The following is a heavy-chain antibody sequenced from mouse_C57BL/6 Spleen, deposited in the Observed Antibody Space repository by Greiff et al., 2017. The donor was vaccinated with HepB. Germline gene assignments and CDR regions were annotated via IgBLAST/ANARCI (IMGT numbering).Heavy chain of an antibody. CDR1: GYAFSSYW. J-gene: IGHJ2*01. Sequence: VQLQQSGAELVKPGASVKISCKASGYAFSSYWMNWVKQRPGKGLEWIGQIYPGDGDTNYNGKFKGKATLTADKSSSTAYMQLSSLTSEDSAVYFYARGGSTVVFDYWGQGTTLTVSS. D-gene: IGHD1-1*01. CDR3: ARGGSTVVFDY. V-gene: IGHV1-80*01. CDR2: IYPGDGDT.